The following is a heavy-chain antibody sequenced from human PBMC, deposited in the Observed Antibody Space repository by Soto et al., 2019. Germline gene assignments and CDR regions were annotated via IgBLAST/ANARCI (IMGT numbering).Heavy chain of an antibody. CDR2: LTVNGDTT. V-gene: IGHV3-23*01. D-gene: IGHD5-12*01. CDR1: GFTFSIYV. J-gene: IGHJ5*02. Sequence: GGSLRLSCAASGFTFSIYVMSWVRQAPGKGLEWVSTLTVNGDTTYYSDSVKGRFTVSRDNSKNTLYLQMHNRRAADTAVYYCAMKGRPGYDKGTWFDPWGLGTLVTVSS. CDR3: AMKGRPGYDKGTWFDP.